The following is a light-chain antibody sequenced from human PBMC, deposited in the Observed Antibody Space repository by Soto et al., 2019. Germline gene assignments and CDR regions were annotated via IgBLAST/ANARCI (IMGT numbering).Light chain of an antibody. CDR2: AAS. Sequence: DSQMIQSPSSLSASVGDRVTITCRASQSFGYVLNWYQQKPGKAPKLLIYAASSLQSGVPLRFSGSGSGTDFTLTISSLPPEDFATYHCHQSYSNPWTFGQGTKVEIK. J-gene: IGKJ1*01. V-gene: IGKV1-39*01. CDR1: QSFGYV. CDR3: HQSYSNPWT.